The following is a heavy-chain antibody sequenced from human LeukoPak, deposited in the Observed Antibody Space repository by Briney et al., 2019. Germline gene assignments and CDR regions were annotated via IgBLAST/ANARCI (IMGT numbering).Heavy chain of an antibody. CDR2: INHSGST. CDR3: ARRRYFDWLSPFHY. Sequence: SETLSLTCAVYGGSFSGYYWSWIRQPPGKGLEWIGEINHSGSTNYNPSLKSRVTISVDTSNNQISLKLSSVTAADTAVYYCARRRYFDWLSPFHYWGQGTLVTVSS. J-gene: IGHJ4*02. D-gene: IGHD3-9*01. V-gene: IGHV4-34*01. CDR1: GGSFSGYY.